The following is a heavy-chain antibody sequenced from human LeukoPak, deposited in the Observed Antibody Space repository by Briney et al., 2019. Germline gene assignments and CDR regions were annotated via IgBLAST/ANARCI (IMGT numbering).Heavy chain of an antibody. CDR1: GGSFSGYY. V-gene: IGHV4-34*01. J-gene: IGHJ5*02. Sequence: SETLSLICAVYGGSFSGYYWSWIRQPPGKGLEWIGETNHSGSTNYNPSLKSRVTISVDTSKNQFSLQLSSVTAADTAVYYCARGSRDPDWPYNWFGPWGQGTLVTVSS. D-gene: IGHD3-9*01. CDR3: ARGSRDPDWPYNWFGP. CDR2: TNHSGST.